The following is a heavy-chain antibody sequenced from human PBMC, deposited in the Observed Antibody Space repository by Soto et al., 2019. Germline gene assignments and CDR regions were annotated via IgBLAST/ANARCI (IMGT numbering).Heavy chain of an antibody. D-gene: IGHD4-17*01. CDR2: IKSKTDGGTT. Sequence: EVQLVESGGGLVKPGGSLRLSCAASGFTFSNAWMRWVRQAPGKGLEWVGRIKSKTDGGTTDYAAPVKGRFTISRDDSKNTLYLQMNSLKTKDTAVYYCATVRDYGDTRPDWGQGTLVTVSS. CDR1: GFTFSNAW. CDR3: ATVRDYGDTRPD. J-gene: IGHJ4*02. V-gene: IGHV3-15*01.